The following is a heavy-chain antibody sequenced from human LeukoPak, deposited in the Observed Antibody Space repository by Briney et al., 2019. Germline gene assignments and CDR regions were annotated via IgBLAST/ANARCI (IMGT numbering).Heavy chain of an antibody. D-gene: IGHD3-22*01. V-gene: IGHV3-23*01. CDR3: AKSLYYYDSSGYLFYFDH. CDR2: ISGSGGST. Sequence: GGSLRLSCAASGFTFSSYAMSWVRQAPGKGLEWVSAISGSGGSTYYADSVKGRFTISRDNSKNTLYLQMNSLRAEDTAVYYCAKSLYYYDSSGYLFYFDHWGQGTLVTVSS. J-gene: IGHJ4*02. CDR1: GFTFSSYA.